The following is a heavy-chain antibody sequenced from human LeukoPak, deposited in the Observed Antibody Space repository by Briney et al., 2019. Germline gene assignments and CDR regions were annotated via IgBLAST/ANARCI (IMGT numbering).Heavy chain of an antibody. V-gene: IGHV3-30*02. D-gene: IGHD4/OR15-4a*01. CDR2: IRYDGSNK. CDR3: AKVSLNMVNDAFDI. Sequence: GGSLRLSCAASGFTFSSYGMHWVRQAPGKGLEWVAFIRYDGSNKYYAASVKGRFTISRDNSKNTLYLQMNSLRAEDTAMYYCAKVSLNMVNDAFDIWGQGTMVSVSS. J-gene: IGHJ3*02. CDR1: GFTFSSYG.